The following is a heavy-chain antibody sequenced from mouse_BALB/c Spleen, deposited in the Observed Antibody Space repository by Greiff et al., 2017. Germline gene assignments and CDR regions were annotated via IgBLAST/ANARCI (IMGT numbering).Heavy chain of an antibody. J-gene: IGHJ4*01. D-gene: IGHD1-1*01. CDR3: ARERNYGSSYKDYAMDY. Sequence: EVKLMESGGGLVKPGGSLKLSCAASGFTFSSYAMSWVRQTPEKRLEWVASISSGGSTYYPDSVKGRFTISRDNARNILYLQMSSLRSEDTAMYYCARERNYGSSYKDYAMDYWGQGTSVTVSS. CDR1: GFTFSSYA. CDR2: ISSGGST. V-gene: IGHV5-6-5*01.